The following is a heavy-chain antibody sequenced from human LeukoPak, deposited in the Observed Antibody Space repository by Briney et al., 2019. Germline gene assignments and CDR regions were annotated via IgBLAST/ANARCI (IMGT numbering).Heavy chain of an antibody. V-gene: IGHV3-23*01. CDR1: RITLSSYS. D-gene: IGHD6-13*01. J-gene: IGHJ4*02. CDR3: AKAAAAPGFDF. Sequence: GGSLRLSCVASRITLSSYSMNWVRQAPGKGLEWVATVSGSGDRMYHADSVKGRFTISRDNSKNTIYLQMNSLRAEDTALYYCAKAAAAPGFDFWGQGTLVTVSS. CDR2: VSGSGDRM.